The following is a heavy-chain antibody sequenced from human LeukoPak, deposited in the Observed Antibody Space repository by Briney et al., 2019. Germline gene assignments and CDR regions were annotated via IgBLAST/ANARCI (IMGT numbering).Heavy chain of an antibody. CDR3: ARQRSGWHYFDY. J-gene: IGHJ4*02. V-gene: IGHV4-31*03. D-gene: IGHD6-19*01. CDR1: GGSISSGGYY. CDR2: IYYSGST. Sequence: SQTLSLTCTVSGGSISSGGYYWSWIRQHPGKGLEWIGYIYYSGSTYYNPSLKSRVTISVDTSKNQFSLKLSSVTAADTAVYYCARQRSGWHYFDYWGQGTLVTVSS.